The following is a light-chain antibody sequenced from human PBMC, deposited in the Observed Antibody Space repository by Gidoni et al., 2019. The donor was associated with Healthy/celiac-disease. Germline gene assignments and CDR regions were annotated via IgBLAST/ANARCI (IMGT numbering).Light chain of an antibody. J-gene: IGKJ5*01. CDR3: QQRSNWPIT. CDR2: EAS. CDR1: HSVSSY. Sequence: DIVFTQSPATLSLSPGERATLSCRASHSVSSYVAWYQQKPGPAPRLLSYEASNRATGIPARVSGRGSGTDFTLTISSLEPEDFAVYYGQQRSNWPITFGQGTRLEIK. V-gene: IGKV3-11*01.